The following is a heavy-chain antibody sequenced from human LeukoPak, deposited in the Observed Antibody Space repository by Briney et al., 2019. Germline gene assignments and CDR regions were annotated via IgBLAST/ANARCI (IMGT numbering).Heavy chain of an antibody. CDR1: GYSISSGYY. J-gene: IGHJ5*02. CDR3: ASPYREA. Sequence: PSETLSLTCTVSGYSISSGYYWGWIRQPPGKGLEWIGSIYHSGSTYYNPSLKSRVTISVDTSKNQFSLKLSSVTAADTAVYYCASPYREAWGQETLVTVSS. V-gene: IGHV4-38-2*02. CDR2: IYHSGST.